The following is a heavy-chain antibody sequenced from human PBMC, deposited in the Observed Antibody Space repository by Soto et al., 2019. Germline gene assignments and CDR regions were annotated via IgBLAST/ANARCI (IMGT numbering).Heavy chain of an antibody. CDR1: GFTFSSYG. D-gene: IGHD3-3*01. V-gene: IGHV3-33*01. CDR2: IWYDGSNK. CDR3: ARDQYYDFWSGYYMPPHYMDV. Sequence: PGGSLRLSCAASGFTFSSYGMHWVRQAPGKGLEWVAVIWYDGSNKYYADSVKGRFTISRDNSKNTLYLQMNSLRAKDTAVYYCARDQYYDFWSGYYMPPHYMDVWGKGTTVTVSS. J-gene: IGHJ6*03.